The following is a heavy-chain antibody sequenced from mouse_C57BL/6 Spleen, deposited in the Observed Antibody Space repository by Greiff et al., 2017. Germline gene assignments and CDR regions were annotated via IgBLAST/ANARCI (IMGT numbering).Heavy chain of an antibody. D-gene: IGHD2-4*01. CDR1: GFTFSSYT. CDR2: ISGGGGNT. V-gene: IGHV5-9*01. CDR3: ARHDYDKGYAMDY. J-gene: IGHJ4*01. Sequence: EVQVVESGGGLVKPGGSLKLSCAASGFTFSSYTMSWVRQTPEKRLEWVATISGGGGNTYYPDSVKGRFTISRDNAKNTLYLQMSSLRSEDTALYYCARHDYDKGYAMDYWGQGTSVTVSS.